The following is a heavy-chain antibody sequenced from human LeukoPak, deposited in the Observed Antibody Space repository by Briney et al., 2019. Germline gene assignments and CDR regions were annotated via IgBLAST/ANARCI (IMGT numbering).Heavy chain of an antibody. CDR3: ARTLYIAAVPGGFDY. Sequence: ASVKVSCKASRGTFSSYAISWVRQAPGQGLEWMGGIIPIFGTTNYAQKFQGRVTIIADESTSTVYMELSSLRSEDTALYYCARTLYIAAVPGGFDYWGQGTLVTVSS. CDR2: IIPIFGTT. J-gene: IGHJ4*02. D-gene: IGHD6-13*01. CDR1: RGTFSSYA. V-gene: IGHV1-69*13.